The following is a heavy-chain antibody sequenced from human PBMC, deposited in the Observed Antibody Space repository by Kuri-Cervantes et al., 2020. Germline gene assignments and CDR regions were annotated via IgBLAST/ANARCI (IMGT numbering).Heavy chain of an antibody. CDR2: IYYSGST. Sequence: SETLSLTCTVSGGSISSSSYYWGWIRQPPGKGLEWIGSIYYSGSTYYNPSLKSRVTISVDTSKNQFSLKLSSVTAADTAVYYCAREVVTMVRGVSAYQNYYYYYMDVWGKGTTVTVSS. D-gene: IGHD3-10*01. CDR3: AREVVTMVRGVSAYQNYYYYYMDV. CDR1: GGSISSSSYY. V-gene: IGHV4-39*07. J-gene: IGHJ6*03.